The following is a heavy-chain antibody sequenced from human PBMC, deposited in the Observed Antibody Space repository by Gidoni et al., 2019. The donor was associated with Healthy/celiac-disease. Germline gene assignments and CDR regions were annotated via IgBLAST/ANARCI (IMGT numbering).Heavy chain of an antibody. CDR1: GFTFSSYA. CDR2: ISYDGSNK. CDR3: ARAVHSSSFLDY. Sequence: QVQLVESGGGVVQPGRSLRLSCAASGFTFSSYAMPWVRQAPGKGLELVAVISYDGSNKYYADSVKGRFTISRDNSKNTLYLQMNSLRAEDTAVDYCARAVHSSSFLDYWGQGTLVTVSS. D-gene: IGHD6-13*01. V-gene: IGHV3-30-3*01. J-gene: IGHJ4*02.